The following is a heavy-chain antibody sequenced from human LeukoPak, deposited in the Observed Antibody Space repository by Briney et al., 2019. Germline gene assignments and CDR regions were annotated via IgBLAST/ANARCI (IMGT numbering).Heavy chain of an antibody. CDR3: ARVRAGVSDY. CDR2: IYYSGNT. Sequence: RTSETLSLTCTVSGGSISSGYYYWSWIRQPPGKGLEWIGYIYYSGNTYYNPSLQSRVTISVDTSKNQFSLKLSSVTAADSAVYYCARVRAGVSDYWGQGTLVTVSS. CDR1: GGSISSGYYY. D-gene: IGHD3-10*01. J-gene: IGHJ4*02. V-gene: IGHV4-30-4*01.